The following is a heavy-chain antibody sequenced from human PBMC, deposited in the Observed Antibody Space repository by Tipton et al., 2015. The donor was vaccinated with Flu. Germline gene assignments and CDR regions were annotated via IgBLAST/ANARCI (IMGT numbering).Heavy chain of an antibody. D-gene: IGHD3-3*01. Sequence: QLVQSGAEVKKPGSSVKVSCKASGGTFSSYAISWVRQAPGQGLEWMGGIIPIFGTANYAQKFQGRVTITADESTSTAYMELSSLRSEDTAVYYCARLAYGGILRFLEGDAFDIWGQGTMVTVSS. J-gene: IGHJ3*02. V-gene: IGHV1-69*01. CDR3: ARLAYGGILRFLEGDAFDI. CDR2: IIPIFGTA. CDR1: GGTFSSYA.